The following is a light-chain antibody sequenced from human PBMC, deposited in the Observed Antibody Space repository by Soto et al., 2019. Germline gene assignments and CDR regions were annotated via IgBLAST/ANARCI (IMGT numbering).Light chain of an antibody. Sequence: EIVLTQSPATLSVSPGERATLSCRASQSVSYNLAWYQQKPGQAPRLLIYGASARATDVPARFSGSGSGTESPLTISGLQSEDFPVYYCQQYHDWPCTFGQGSKVEIK. J-gene: IGKJ1*01. CDR1: QSVSYN. CDR3: QQYHDWPCT. V-gene: IGKV3-15*01. CDR2: GAS.